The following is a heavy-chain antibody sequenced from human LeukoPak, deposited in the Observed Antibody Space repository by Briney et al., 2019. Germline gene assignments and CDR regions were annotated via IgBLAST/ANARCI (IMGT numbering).Heavy chain of an antibody. D-gene: IGHD6-19*01. V-gene: IGHV4-34*01. Sequence: SETLSLTCAVYGGSFSGYYWSWIRQPPGKGLEWIGEINHSGSTNYNPSLKSRVTISVDTSKNQFSLKLSSVTAADTAVYYCASRAVAGTSPDFDYWGQGTLVTVSS. CDR2: INHSGST. J-gene: IGHJ4*02. CDR1: GGSFSGYY. CDR3: ASRAVAGTSPDFDY.